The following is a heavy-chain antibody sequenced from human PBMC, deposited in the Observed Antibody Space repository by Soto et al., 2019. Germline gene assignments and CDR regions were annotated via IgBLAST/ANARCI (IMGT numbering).Heavy chain of an antibody. D-gene: IGHD3-22*01. J-gene: IGHJ5*02. Sequence: SETLSLTCTVPGGSISSSSYYWGWIRQPPGKGLEWIGSIYYSGSTYYNPSLKSRVTISVDTSKNQFSLKLSSVTAADTAVYYCARHYYDSSGYSDWFDPWGQGTLVTVSS. CDR2: IYYSGST. CDR1: GGSISSSSYY. V-gene: IGHV4-39*01. CDR3: ARHYYDSSGYSDWFDP.